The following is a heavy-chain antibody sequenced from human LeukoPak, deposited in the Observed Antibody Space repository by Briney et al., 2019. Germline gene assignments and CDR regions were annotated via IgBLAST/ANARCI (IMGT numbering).Heavy chain of an antibody. CDR1: GFTFGSYW. V-gene: IGHV3-7*01. CDR2: IKQDGSEK. Sequence: GGSLRLSCAASGFTFGSYWMSWVRQAPGKGLEWVANIKQDGSEKYYVDSVKGRFTISRDNAKNSLYLQMNSLRAEDTAVYYCARDAEDYYYGLYYYYGMDVWGQGTTVTVSS. D-gene: IGHD3-10*01. CDR3: ARDAEDYYYGLYYYYGMDV. J-gene: IGHJ6*02.